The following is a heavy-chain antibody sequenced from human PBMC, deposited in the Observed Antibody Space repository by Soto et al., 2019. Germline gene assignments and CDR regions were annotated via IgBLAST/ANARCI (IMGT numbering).Heavy chain of an antibody. D-gene: IGHD5-12*01. CDR1: GGTFSSYA. Sequence: GASVKVSCKASGGTFSSYAISWVRQAPGQGLEWMGGIIPIFGTANYAQKFQGRVTITVDESTSTAYMELSSLRSEDTAVYYCARNPYIRMATTYYYYGMDVWGQGTTVTVSS. J-gene: IGHJ6*02. CDR3: ARNPYIRMATTYYYYGMDV. CDR2: IIPIFGTA. V-gene: IGHV1-69*13.